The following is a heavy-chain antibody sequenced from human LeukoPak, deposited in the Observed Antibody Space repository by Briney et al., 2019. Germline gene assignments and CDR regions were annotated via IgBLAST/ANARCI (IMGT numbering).Heavy chain of an antibody. CDR1: GYTFTSYG. V-gene: IGHV1-18*01. J-gene: IGHJ5*02. CDR2: ISAYNGNT. CDR3: ARALITMVRGVITHGGWFDP. Sequence: ASVKVSCKASGYTFTSYGISWVRQAPGQGLEWMGWISAYNGNTNYAQKLQGRVTMTTDTSTSTAYMELRSLRSDDTAVYYCARALITMVRGVITHGGWFDPWGQGTLVTVSS. D-gene: IGHD3-10*01.